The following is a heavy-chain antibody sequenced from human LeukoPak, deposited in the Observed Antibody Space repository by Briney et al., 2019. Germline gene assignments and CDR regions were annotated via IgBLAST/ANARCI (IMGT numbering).Heavy chain of an antibody. CDR3: AKVRDSGSYLRGGWFDS. CDR1: GFTFSSYA. Sequence: PGGSLRLSCAASGFTFSSYAMSWVRQAPGKGLEWVSAISGSGGSTYYADSVKGRFTISRDNSKNTLYLQMNSLRAEDTAVYYCAKVRDSGSYLRGGWFDSWGQGTLVTVSS. J-gene: IGHJ5*01. D-gene: IGHD1-26*01. V-gene: IGHV3-23*01. CDR2: ISGSGGST.